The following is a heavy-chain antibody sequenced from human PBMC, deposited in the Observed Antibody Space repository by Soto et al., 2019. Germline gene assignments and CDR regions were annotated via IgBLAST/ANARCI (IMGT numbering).Heavy chain of an antibody. D-gene: IGHD6-19*01. CDR1: GFNFKKFA. J-gene: IGHJ4*02. CDR2: ISCCGGSA. Sequence: EVQLLVSGGGVVQPGGSLRLSCVASGFNFKKFAMAWVRQAAGEGLEWVSGISCCGGSASYADSVKGRFSIARDDSKNTVSLQLYSLRVEDTAQYYCAKADGQQWLIPHLDNWGQGTLVTVS. V-gene: IGHV3-23*01. CDR3: AKADGQQWLIPHLDN.